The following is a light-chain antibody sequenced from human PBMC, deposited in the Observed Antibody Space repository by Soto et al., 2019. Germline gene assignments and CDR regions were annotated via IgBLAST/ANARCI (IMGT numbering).Light chain of an antibody. CDR2: RAS. Sequence: DIQLTKSPSTLSAPVGNRVTIPCRASQSISSWLAWYQQKPGKAPKLLIYRASSLQSGIPARFSGSGSETEFTLTISSLLPDDFATYFCQQYKSYFRTFGQGTKVDIK. J-gene: IGKJ1*01. CDR1: QSISSW. V-gene: IGKV1-5*03. CDR3: QQYKSYFRT.